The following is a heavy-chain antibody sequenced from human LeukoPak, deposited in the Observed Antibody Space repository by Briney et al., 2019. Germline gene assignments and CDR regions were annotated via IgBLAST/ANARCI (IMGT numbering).Heavy chain of an antibody. J-gene: IGHJ4*02. CDR2: IHYTGRT. V-gene: IGHV4-59*11. D-gene: IGHD6-19*01. CDR1: GGSISSHY. CDR3: ARGAGWYDY. Sequence: SETLSLTCAVSGGSISSHYWSWLRQPPGEGLEWIAYIHYTGRTNYNPSLKGRVTISVDTSNSQFSLNLNSVTAADTAVYYCARGAGWYDYWGQGTLVTISS.